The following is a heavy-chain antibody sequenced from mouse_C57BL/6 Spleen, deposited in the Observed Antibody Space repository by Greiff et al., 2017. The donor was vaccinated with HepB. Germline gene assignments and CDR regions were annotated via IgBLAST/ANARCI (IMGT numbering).Heavy chain of an antibody. CDR1: GYTFTNYW. D-gene: IGHD1-1*01. CDR3: ASGWVYYGSSCEGAMDY. V-gene: IGHV1-63*01. J-gene: IGHJ4*01. CDR2: IYPGGGYT. Sequence: QVQLQQSGAELVRPGTSVKMSCKASGYTFTNYWIGWAKQRPGHGLEWIGDIYPGGGYTNYNEKFKGKATLTADKSSSTAYMQFSRLTSEDSAIYYCASGWVYYGSSCEGAMDYWGQGTSVTVSS.